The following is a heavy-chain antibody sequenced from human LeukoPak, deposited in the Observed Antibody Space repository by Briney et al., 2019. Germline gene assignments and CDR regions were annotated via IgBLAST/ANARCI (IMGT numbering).Heavy chain of an antibody. J-gene: IGHJ4*02. V-gene: IGHV3-66*02. CDR3: ARDSNGDYCFED. Sequence: GGSLRLSCAASGFTVSNNYMSWVRQAPGKGLEWVSVIYSGGNTYYSDSVKGRFTISRDISRNTLYLQMNSLRGEDTAVYHCARDSNGDYCFEDWGQGTLVTVSS. CDR2: IYSGGNT. CDR1: GFTVSNNY. D-gene: IGHD4-17*01.